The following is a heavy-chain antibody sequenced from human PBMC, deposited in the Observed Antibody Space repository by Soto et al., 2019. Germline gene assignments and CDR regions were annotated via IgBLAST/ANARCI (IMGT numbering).Heavy chain of an antibody. V-gene: IGHV4-39*01. J-gene: IGHJ4*02. D-gene: IGHD3-22*01. CDR1: GGSISSSTYY. CDR3: ARDYDSSGDY. CDR2: IYYSGST. Sequence: PSETLSLTCTVSGGSISSSTYYWGWIRQPPGKGLEWIGSIYYSGSTYYNPSLKSRVTISVDTSKNQFSLKLSSVTAPDTAVYYCARDYDSSGDYWGQGTLVTVSS.